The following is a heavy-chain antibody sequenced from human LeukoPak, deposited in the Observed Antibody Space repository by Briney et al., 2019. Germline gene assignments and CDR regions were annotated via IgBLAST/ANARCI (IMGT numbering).Heavy chain of an antibody. CDR1: GFTFSNYA. V-gene: IGHV3-33*01. Sequence: GGSLRLSCAASGFTFSNYAMHWVRQAPGKGLEWVAVIWYDGSNKYYADSVKGRFTISRDNSRTTLYLQMNSLRAEDTAVYYCARDRDYVWGTYRPYAMDVWGQGTTVTVSS. CDR3: ARDRDYVWGTYRPYAMDV. J-gene: IGHJ6*02. D-gene: IGHD3-16*02. CDR2: IWYDGSNK.